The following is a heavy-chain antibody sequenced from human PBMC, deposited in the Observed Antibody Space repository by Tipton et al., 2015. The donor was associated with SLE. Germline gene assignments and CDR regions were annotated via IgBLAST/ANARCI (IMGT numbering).Heavy chain of an antibody. J-gene: IGHJ2*01. CDR1: GGSISSYY. Sequence: TLSLTCTVSGGSISSYYWSWIRQPAGKGLEWIGYIYTSGSTNYNPSLKSRVTISVDTSKNQFSLKLSSVTAADTAVYYCARDVGLIGSGHGYFDLWGRGTLVTVSS. CDR2: IYTSGST. D-gene: IGHD2-15*01. CDR3: ARDVGLIGSGHGYFDL. V-gene: IGHV4-4*09.